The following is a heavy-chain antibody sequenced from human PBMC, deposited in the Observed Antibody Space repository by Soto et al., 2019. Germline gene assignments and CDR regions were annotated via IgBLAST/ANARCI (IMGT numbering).Heavy chain of an antibody. CDR2: ISGSGGST. CDR1: GFTFSSYA. J-gene: IGHJ6*02. D-gene: IGHD1-26*01. Sequence: GSLRLSCAASGFTFSSYAMSWVRQAPGKGLEWVSAISGSGGSTYYADSVKGRFTISRDNAKNTLYLQMNSLRAEDTAVYYCAKDQWKPPEYYGMDVWGQGTTVTVSS. V-gene: IGHV3-23*01. CDR3: AKDQWKPPEYYGMDV.